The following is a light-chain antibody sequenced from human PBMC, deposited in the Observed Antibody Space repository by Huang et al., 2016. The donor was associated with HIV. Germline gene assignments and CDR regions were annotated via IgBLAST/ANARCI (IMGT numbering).Light chain of an antibody. J-gene: IGKJ4*01. V-gene: IGKV3-15*01. CDR1: QSIRTS. Sequence: EVVMTQSPATLSVSPGETATLSCRASQSIRTSLAWYQQRPGQSPRLLIYGASTRATGLPARFGGGGSGTEFTLTISSLQSEDIAVYYCQQYDHWPPLTFGGGTKVEI. CDR2: GAS. CDR3: QQYDHWPPLT.